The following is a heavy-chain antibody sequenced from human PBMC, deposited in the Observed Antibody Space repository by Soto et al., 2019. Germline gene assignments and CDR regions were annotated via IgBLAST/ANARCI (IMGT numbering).Heavy chain of an antibody. CDR1: GYTFSTYG. CDR2: LNGGTGQT. V-gene: IGHV1-3*01. D-gene: IGHD1-1*01. J-gene: IGHJ6*02. CDR3: ARGKGMEENYFYYGLDI. Sequence: ASVKVSCKASGYTFSTYGMHWVRQAPGQSLEWMGWLNGGTGQTRYSQRFQDRVIITRDTSASTGYMELSSLRSEDTAVYYCARGKGMEENYFYYGLDIWGQGTTVTVSS.